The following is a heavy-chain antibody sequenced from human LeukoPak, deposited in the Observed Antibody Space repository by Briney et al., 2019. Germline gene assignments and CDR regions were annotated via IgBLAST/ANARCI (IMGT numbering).Heavy chain of an antibody. J-gene: IGHJ4*02. CDR2: ICSDYKT. V-gene: IGHV3-23*05. Sequence: GGSLRLSCAASGFTFSGFAMTWVRQAPGKGLEWVSSICSDYKTHYSESVKGRFAISRDNSKSTLFLQMNSLRAEDTAVYYCARGPREDYVWGSYRYVFDYWGQGTLVTVSS. CDR3: ARGPREDYVWGSYRYVFDY. CDR1: GFTFSGFA. D-gene: IGHD3-16*02.